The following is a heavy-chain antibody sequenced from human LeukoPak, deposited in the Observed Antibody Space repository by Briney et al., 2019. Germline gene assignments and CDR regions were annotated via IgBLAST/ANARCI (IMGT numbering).Heavy chain of an antibody. V-gene: IGHV1-18*01. CDR1: GYTFTSYG. CDR3: ARAASSGSQHDYYMDV. CDR2: ISAYNGNT. Sequence: ASVKVSCKASGYTFTSYGISWVRQAPGQGLEWMGWISAYNGNTNHAQKLQGRVTMTTDTSTSTAYMELRSLRSDDTAVYYCARAASSGSQHDYYMDVWGKGTTVTVSS. D-gene: IGHD6-25*01. J-gene: IGHJ6*03.